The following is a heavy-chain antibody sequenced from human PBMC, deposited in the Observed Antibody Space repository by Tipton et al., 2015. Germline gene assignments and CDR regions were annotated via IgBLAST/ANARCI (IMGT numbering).Heavy chain of an antibody. D-gene: IGHD2-15*01. Sequence: QSGAEVKKPGASMKVSCKASGYTFTNYYMHWVRQAPGQGLEWMGVVNPSGDYTSYAQKFEDRVTMTRDTSTSTVYMVLSSLGSEDTAVYYCARAREGCSANSCYLDPWGQGTLVTVSS. V-gene: IGHV1-46*01. CDR2: VNPSGDYT. J-gene: IGHJ5*02. CDR3: ARAREGCSANSCYLDP. CDR1: GYTFTNYY.